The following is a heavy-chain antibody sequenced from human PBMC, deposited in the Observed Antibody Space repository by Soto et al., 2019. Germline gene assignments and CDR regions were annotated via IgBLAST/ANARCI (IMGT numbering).Heavy chain of an antibody. CDR1: GGSISSYY. CDR3: ARHSPDYGDYVFDY. D-gene: IGHD4-17*01. V-gene: IGHV4-59*08. Sequence: SETLSLTCTVSGGSISSYYWSWIRQPPGKGLEWIGYIYYSGSTNYNPSLKSRVTISVDTSKNQFSLKLSPVTAADTAVYYCARHSPDYGDYVFDYWGQGTLVTVSS. J-gene: IGHJ4*02. CDR2: IYYSGST.